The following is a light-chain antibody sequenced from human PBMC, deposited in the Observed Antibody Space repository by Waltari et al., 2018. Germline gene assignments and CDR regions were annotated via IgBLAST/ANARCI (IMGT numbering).Light chain of an antibody. V-gene: IGKV1-9*01. CDR2: AAS. Sequence: DIQLTQSPSFLSASVGDRVTITCRASQGITNYLAWYQQKPGKAPKLLIYAASALQSGVPSTLSGSGSGTEFTLTISSLQPEDFATYYCQHLNSYPITFGQGTRLEMK. CDR3: QHLNSYPIT. J-gene: IGKJ5*01. CDR1: QGITNY.